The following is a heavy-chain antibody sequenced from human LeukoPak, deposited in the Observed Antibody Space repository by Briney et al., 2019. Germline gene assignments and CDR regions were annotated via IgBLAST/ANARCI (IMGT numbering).Heavy chain of an antibody. V-gene: IGHV4-39*01. D-gene: IGHD6-13*01. CDR2: IYNSGGT. J-gene: IGHJ5*02. CDR3: ARQAYSSNLGWFDP. CDR1: GGSISSSTYY. Sequence: SEPLSLPCSVSGGSISSSTYYWGSIRQPPGKGVLWIGNIYNSGGTYYNPSLKSRVTISVDTSKNQFSLKLSSATAADTAVYYCARQAYSSNLGWFDPWGQGTLVTVSS.